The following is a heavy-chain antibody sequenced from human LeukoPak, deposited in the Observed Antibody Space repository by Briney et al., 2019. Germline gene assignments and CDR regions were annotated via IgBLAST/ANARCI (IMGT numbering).Heavy chain of an antibody. CDR2: IRNKANSYTT. J-gene: IGHJ4*02. D-gene: IGHD2-15*01. CDR3: AQGYCTGGSCYSGDY. Sequence: PGGSLRLSCAASGFTFSDHYMDWVRQAPEKGLEWVGRIRNKANSYTTEYAASVKGRFTVSRDDSKNSLYLQMSSLKTEDTAVYYCAQGYCTGGSCYSGDYWGQGTLVTVSS. CDR1: GFTFSDHY. V-gene: IGHV3-72*01.